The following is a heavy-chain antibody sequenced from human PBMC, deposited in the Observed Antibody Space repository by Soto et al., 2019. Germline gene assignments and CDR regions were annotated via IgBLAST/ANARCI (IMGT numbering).Heavy chain of an antibody. Sequence: TSETLSLTCTVSGGSISSSSYYWGWIRQPPGKGLEWIGSIYYSGSTYYNPSLKSRVTISVDTSKNQFSLKLGSVTAADTAVYYCARRDCGGDCYQLNYYYYGMDVWGQGTTVTVSS. CDR3: ARRDCGGDCYQLNYYYYGMDV. D-gene: IGHD2-21*02. CDR2: IYYSGST. J-gene: IGHJ6*02. CDR1: GGSISSSSYY. V-gene: IGHV4-39*01.